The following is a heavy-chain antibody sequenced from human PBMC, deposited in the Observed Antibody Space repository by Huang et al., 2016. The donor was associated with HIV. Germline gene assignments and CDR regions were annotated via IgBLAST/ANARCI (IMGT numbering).Heavy chain of an antibody. Sequence: QVQLLQSGAEVKKPGASVKISCKTSGYTFTNYDINWVRQATGQGVEWMGWMNPKRGNTGCAQKFQDRVSMTRTTATTSAYLELSDLSSDDTAVYYCARGVRLYKNRDVPPNTSWGYYDYYMDAWGKGTTVTVS. V-gene: IGHV1-8*02. J-gene: IGHJ6*03. CDR1: GYTFTNYD. CDR3: ARGVRLYKNRDVPPNTSWGYYDYYMDA. D-gene: IGHD3-3*01. CDR2: MNPKRGNT.